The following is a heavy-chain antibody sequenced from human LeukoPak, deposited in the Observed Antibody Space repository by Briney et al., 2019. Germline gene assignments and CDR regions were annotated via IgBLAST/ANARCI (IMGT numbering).Heavy chain of an antibody. J-gene: IGHJ4*02. D-gene: IGHD3-3*02. CDR1: GYTFTGYY. CDR3: AGGTVLGYEY. CDR2: INPNNGDT. V-gene: IGHV1-2*02. Sequence: ASVKVSCKASGYTFTGYYMHWVRQAPGQGLEWMGWINPNNGDTIYAQKFLGRVTMTRDTSISTVYMELSRLISDDTAVYYCAGGTVLGYEYWGQGTLVTVSS.